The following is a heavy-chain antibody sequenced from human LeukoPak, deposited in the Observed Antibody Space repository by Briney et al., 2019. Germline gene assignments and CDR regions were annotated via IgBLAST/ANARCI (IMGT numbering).Heavy chain of an antibody. CDR1: GGSISSYY. CDR3: ARLRYSGYVKYYFDY. Sequence: SETLSLTCTVPGGSISSYYWSWIRQPPGKGLECIGYIYFSGSTNYSPSLKSRVTISVDTSKNQFSLKLTSVTAADTAVYYCARLRYSGYVKYYFDYWGQGTLVTVSS. J-gene: IGHJ4*02. V-gene: IGHV4-59*01. D-gene: IGHD5-12*01. CDR2: IYFSGST.